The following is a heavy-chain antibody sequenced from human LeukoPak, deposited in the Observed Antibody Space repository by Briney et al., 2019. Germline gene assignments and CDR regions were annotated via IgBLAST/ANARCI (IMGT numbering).Heavy chain of an antibody. D-gene: IGHD3-10*01. J-gene: IGHJ5*02. CDR2: ISAYNGNT. CDR3: ARGKYYYGSGTHNWFDP. V-gene: IGHV1-18*01. CDR1: GYTFTSYG. Sequence: ASVKVSCKASGYTFTSYGISWVRQAPGQGLEWMGWISAYNGNTNYAQKLQGRVTMTTDTSTSTAYMELRSLRSDDTAVYYCARGKYYYGSGTHNWFDPWGQGTLVTVSS.